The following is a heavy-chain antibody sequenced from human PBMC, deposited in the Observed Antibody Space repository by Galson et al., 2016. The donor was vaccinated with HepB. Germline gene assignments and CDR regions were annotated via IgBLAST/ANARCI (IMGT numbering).Heavy chain of an antibody. Sequence: SLRLSCAASGFTFSSYAMTWVRQTPGKGLDWVSTISFDAGSTFYADSVKGRFTISRDISKNTLYLQMDSLRVEDTAMYYCAKDWAPYYTFPYYFNSWGQGTLVTVSS. CDR2: ISFDAGST. V-gene: IGHV3-23*01. CDR1: GFTFSSYA. CDR3: AKDWAPYYTFPYYFNS. J-gene: IGHJ4*02. D-gene: IGHD2-2*02.